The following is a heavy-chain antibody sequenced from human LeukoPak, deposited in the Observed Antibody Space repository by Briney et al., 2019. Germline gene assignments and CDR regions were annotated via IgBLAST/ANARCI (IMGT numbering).Heavy chain of an antibody. CDR3: ARYASGSYYWFDP. Sequence: SETLSLTCTVSGGSISGTSYHWAWIRQPPGKGLEWIATVYYTGSAYYNPSLKSRVTISVDTSKSQFSLKLTSVTTADTALYYCARYASGSYYWFDPWGQGTLVTVSS. D-gene: IGHD3-10*01. CDR2: VYYTGSA. CDR1: GGSISGTSYH. J-gene: IGHJ5*02. V-gene: IGHV4-39*01.